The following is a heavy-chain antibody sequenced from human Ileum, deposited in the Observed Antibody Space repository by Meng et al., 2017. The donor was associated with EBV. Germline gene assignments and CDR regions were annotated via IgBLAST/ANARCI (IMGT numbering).Heavy chain of an antibody. CDR3: TRVEQWLPIDY. D-gene: IGHD6-19*01. CDR1: VFAISIRNW. CDR2: IYLRWIT. V-gene: IGHV4-4*03. J-gene: IGHJ4*02. Sequence: VKGSGASLETRPGTLHPACYFAVFAISIRNWLSWVRQPPGKGLEGIGEIYLRWITNYNPSLKSRVTISVHKSKNQFSLNLSSVTAADTAVYDCTRVEQWLPIDYWGQGTLVTVSS.